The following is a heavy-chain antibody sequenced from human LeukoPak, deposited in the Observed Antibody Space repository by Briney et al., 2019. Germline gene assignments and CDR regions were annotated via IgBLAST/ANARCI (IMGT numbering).Heavy chain of an antibody. Sequence: GRSLRLSCAASGFTFSRYTMHWVRQAPGKGLEWVAVISNDGSYKDYADSVKGRFTISRDDSKNMLFLQMNSLRAEDTAVYYCARVLVGYCSGASCYKAPFDNWGQGTLVTVSS. CDR2: ISNDGSYK. V-gene: IGHV3-30*01. D-gene: IGHD2-2*02. CDR3: ARVLVGYCSGASCYKAPFDN. J-gene: IGHJ4*02. CDR1: GFTFSRYT.